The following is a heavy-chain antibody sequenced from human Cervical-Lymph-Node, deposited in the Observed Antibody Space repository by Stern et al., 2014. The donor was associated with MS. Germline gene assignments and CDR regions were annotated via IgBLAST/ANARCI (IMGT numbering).Heavy chain of an antibody. CDR1: GFTFSSYA. CDR3: ARDSIAAAGGDWFDP. D-gene: IGHD6-13*01. J-gene: IGHJ5*02. Sequence: MQLVESGGGVVQPGRSLRLSCAASGFTFSSYAMHWVRQAPGKGLEWVAVISYDGSNKYYADSVKGRFTISRDNSKNTLYLQMNSLRAEDTAVYYCARDSIAAAGGDWFDPWGQGTLVTVSS. CDR2: ISYDGSNK. V-gene: IGHV3-30*01.